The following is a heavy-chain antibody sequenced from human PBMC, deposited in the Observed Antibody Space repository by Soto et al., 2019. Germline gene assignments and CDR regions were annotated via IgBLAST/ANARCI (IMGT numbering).Heavy chain of an antibody. J-gene: IGHJ4*02. D-gene: IGHD1-26*01. CDR2: IYWDDDK. V-gene: IGHV2-5*02. CDR3: AHNIVGATQGYFDY. Sequence: CGPPLALPTRTFTLTCTFCGFSLSTSGVGVGWIGQPAGKALEWLALIYWDDDKRYRPSLKSRLTITKDTSKNQVVLTMTNMDPVDTATYYCAHNIVGATQGYFDYWGQGALVTVSS. CDR1: GFSLSTSGVG.